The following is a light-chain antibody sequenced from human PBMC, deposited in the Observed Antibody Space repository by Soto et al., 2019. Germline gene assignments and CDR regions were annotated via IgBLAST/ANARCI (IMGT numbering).Light chain of an antibody. CDR1: QSVSSYY. CDR3: QQYGSSGT. J-gene: IGKJ1*01. V-gene: IGKV3-20*01. Sequence: ILLTQSPWSLPFFPWHRATLSFRASQSVSSYYLAWDQKQPGQAPRLLIYGASNRATGIPDRFSGSGSGKDFTLTISRLDPEDFAVYYRQQYGSSGTFGQGTKVDIK. CDR2: GAS.